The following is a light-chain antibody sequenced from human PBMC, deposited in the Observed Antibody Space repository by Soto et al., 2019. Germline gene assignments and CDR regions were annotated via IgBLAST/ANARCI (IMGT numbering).Light chain of an antibody. V-gene: IGLV1-40*01. Sequence: QSVLTQPHSVSGAPGQRVTISCTGSSSNIGAGYDVHWYQQLPGTAPKLLIYGNSNRPSGVPNRFSGSKSGTSASLAITGLQAEEVDDYYCQSYDSSLSAVVFGGGTKQTVL. CDR2: GNS. CDR1: SSNIGAGYD. J-gene: IGLJ2*01. CDR3: QSYDSSLSAVV.